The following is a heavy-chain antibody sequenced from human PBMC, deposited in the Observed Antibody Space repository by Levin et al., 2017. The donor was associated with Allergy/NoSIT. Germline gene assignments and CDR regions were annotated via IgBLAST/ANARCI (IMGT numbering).Heavy chain of an antibody. Sequence: SETLSLTCTVSGGSISSYYWSWIRQPAGKGLEWIGRIYSSGSTNYNPSLKSRVTMSVNTSKNQFSLKLSSVTAADTAVYYCSRGDLWSGSTPRWGQGTLVTVSS. CDR1: GGSISSYY. CDR2: IYSSGST. V-gene: IGHV4-4*07. J-gene: IGHJ4*02. CDR3: SRGDLWSGSTPR. D-gene: IGHD3-3*01.